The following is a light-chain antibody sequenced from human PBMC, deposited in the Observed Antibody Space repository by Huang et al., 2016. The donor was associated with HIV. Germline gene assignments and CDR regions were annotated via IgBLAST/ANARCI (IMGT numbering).Light chain of an antibody. Sequence: EIVLTQSPGTLSLSAGETATLSCRASQSVPRLLIHTATNRATAIPDRFSGSGSATDFTLTISRLQPEDFAVYYCQQYGWSPITFGQGTRLEIK. CDR2: TAT. CDR1: QSV. J-gene: IGKJ5*01. V-gene: IGKV3-20*01. CDR3: QQYGWSPIT.